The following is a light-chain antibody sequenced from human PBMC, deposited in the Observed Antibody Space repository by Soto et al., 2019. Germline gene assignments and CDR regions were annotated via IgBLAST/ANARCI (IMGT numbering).Light chain of an antibody. Sequence: DVQMTQSPSALSASVGDRVTISCRASQDISSSLNWYQHKSGKAPKLLIYAASGLHSGVPSRFSGSGSGTDFTLTISSLQPEDFATYYCQQSYVTPWTFGQGTTGDIK. J-gene: IGKJ1*01. CDR3: QQSYVTPWT. CDR1: QDISSS. V-gene: IGKV1-39*01. CDR2: AAS.